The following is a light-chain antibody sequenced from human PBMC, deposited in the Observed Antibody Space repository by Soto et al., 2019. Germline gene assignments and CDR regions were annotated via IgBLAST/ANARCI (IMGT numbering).Light chain of an antibody. CDR2: EVS. Sequence: QSVLTQPASVSGSPGQSITISCTGTSSDVGSYNLVSWYQQHPGKAPKLMIYEVSKRPSGVSNRFSGSKSGNTASLTVSGLQAEDEADYYCSSYAGSNNYVFGPGTKVTVL. CDR3: SSYAGSNNYV. J-gene: IGLJ1*01. CDR1: SSDVGSYNL. V-gene: IGLV2-14*02.